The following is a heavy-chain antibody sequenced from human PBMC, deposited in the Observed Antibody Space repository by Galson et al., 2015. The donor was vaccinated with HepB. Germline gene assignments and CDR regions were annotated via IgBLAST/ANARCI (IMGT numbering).Heavy chain of an antibody. V-gene: IGHV3-11*01. CDR1: GFTFSAYY. Sequence: SLRLSCAASGFTFSAYYMSWVRQAPGKGLEWVSDISSNGSTKYHADSVKGGFTISRDNPNNPLYLQMNSLRAEDTAVYYCARRLLHAWFFDRWGRGTLVTVSS. CDR3: ARRLLHAWFFDR. CDR2: ISSNGSTK. J-gene: IGHJ2*01. D-gene: IGHD6-25*01.